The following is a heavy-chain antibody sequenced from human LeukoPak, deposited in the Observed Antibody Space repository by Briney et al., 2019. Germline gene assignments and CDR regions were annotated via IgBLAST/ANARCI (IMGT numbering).Heavy chain of an antibody. CDR1: GFTFSSYA. D-gene: IGHD6-19*01. J-gene: IGHJ4*02. Sequence: GGSLRLSCAASGFTFSSYAMSWVRQAPGKRLEWVSAISGSGGSTYYADSVKGRFTTSRDNSKNTLYLQMNSLRAEDTAVYYCAKDRLDPRNYFDYWGQGTLVTVSS. CDR2: ISGSGGST. V-gene: IGHV3-23*01. CDR3: AKDRLDPRNYFDY.